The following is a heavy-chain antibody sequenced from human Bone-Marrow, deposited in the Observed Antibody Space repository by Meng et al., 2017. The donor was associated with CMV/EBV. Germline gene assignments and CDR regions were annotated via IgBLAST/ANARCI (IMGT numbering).Heavy chain of an antibody. CDR1: GFTFSSYG. J-gene: IGHJ6*02. CDR2: IWYDGSNK. Sequence: GGSLRLSCAASGFTFSSYGMHWVRQAPGKGLEWVAVIWYDGSNKYYADSVKGRFTISRDNSKNTLYLQMNSLRAEDTAVYYCPRWGQRVNYGMDVWGQGTTVTVSS. CDR3: PRWGQRVNYGMDV. V-gene: IGHV3-30*02. D-gene: IGHD6-6*01.